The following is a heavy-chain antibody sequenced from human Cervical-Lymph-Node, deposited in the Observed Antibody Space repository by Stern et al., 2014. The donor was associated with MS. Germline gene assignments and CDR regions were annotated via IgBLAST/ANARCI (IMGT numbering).Heavy chain of an antibody. J-gene: IGHJ5*02. CDR3: ALSSETSDRWYSLGYDL. V-gene: IGHV1-69*01. CDR2: IFPGCGTP. Sequence: KLVQSGAEVTKPGSSVKVSCKASCGTFSKFPSSWVRPAPGQGLAWMGGIFPGCGTPTYAQEFRGRVTITADVSTSTVYMELSSLRSDDTAVYYCALSSETSDRWYSLGYDLWGQGTLVTVSS. CDR1: CGTFSKFP. D-gene: IGHD6-13*01.